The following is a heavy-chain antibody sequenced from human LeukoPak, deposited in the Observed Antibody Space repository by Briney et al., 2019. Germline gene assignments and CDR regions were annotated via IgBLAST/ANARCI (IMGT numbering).Heavy chain of an antibody. CDR1: GGSFSGYY. D-gene: IGHD2-2*01. J-gene: IGHJ3*02. CDR3: AVDLVGPAAISSDAFDI. V-gene: IGHV4-34*01. CDR2: INHSGST. Sequence: SETLSLTCAVYGGSFSGYYWSWIRQPPGKGLEWIGEINHSGSTNYNPSLKSRVTISVDTSKNRFSLKLSSVTAADTAVYYCAVDLVGPAAISSDAFDIWGQGTMVTVSS.